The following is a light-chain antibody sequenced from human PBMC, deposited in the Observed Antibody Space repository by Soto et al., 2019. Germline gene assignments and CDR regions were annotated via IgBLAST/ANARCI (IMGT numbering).Light chain of an antibody. Sequence: TQSPGTLSMAPGGTATLSCRASQSVSSSYLAWYQQKPGQAPRLLIYGATSRATGIPDRCSGSGSGKYFTLTISRLEPEDPAGYYCWHNSRRSTLSFRGGTKV. CDR3: WHNSRRSTLS. CDR1: QSVSSSY. CDR2: GAT. J-gene: IGKJ4*01. V-gene: IGKV3-20*01.